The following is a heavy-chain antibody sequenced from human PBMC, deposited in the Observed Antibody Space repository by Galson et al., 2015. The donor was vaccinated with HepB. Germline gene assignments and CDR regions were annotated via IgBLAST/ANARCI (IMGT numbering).Heavy chain of an antibody. Sequence: QSGAEVKKPGESLRISCKGSGYSFTSYWISWVRQRPGTGLEWMGRIDPSDSYTDYSPSFQGHVSMSVDKSTTTAYLQWSSLKASDTAMYYCASRHSYFRSGTWYNVADYWGQGTLVSVSS. CDR3: ASRHSYFRSGTWYNVADY. CDR2: IDPSDSYT. D-gene: IGHD3-10*01. CDR1: GYSFTSYW. V-gene: IGHV5-10-1*01. J-gene: IGHJ4*02.